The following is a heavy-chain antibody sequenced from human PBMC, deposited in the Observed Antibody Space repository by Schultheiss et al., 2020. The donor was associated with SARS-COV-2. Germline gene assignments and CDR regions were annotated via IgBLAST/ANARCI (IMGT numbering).Heavy chain of an antibody. Sequence: SQTLSLTCTVSGGSISSGGYYWSWIRQHPGKGLEWIGYIYYSGSTYYNPSLKSRVTISVDTSKNQFSLKLSSVTAADTAVYYCASAESIAARPRWFDPWGQGTLVTVSS. D-gene: IGHD6-6*01. V-gene: IGHV4-31*03. CDR1: GGSISSGGYY. J-gene: IGHJ5*02. CDR2: IYYSGST. CDR3: ASAESIAARPRWFDP.